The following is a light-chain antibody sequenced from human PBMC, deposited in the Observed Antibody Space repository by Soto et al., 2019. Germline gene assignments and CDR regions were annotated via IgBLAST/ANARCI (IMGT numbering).Light chain of an antibody. CDR2: DAS. CDR3: QQYNSKPPWT. V-gene: IGKV1-5*01. Sequence: DIQMTQSPSTLSTSVGDRVIITCRASQSISKLLAWYQQKPGKAPKLLIYDASILDSGVPSRFSVSGSGTEFTLTISSLQPDDFATYYCQQYNSKPPWTFGQGTTLEIK. CDR1: QSISKL. J-gene: IGKJ1*01.